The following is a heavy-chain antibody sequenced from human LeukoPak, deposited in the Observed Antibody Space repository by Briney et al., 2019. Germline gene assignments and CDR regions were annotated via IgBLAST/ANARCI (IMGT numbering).Heavy chain of an antibody. CDR2: IRSNGWAT. CDR1: GFTFSGFG. Sequence: PGGSLRLSCAASGFTFSGFGMHWVRQAPGKGLEWVSFIRSNGWATDYANSVKGRLTISRDNSKRTLYVQMNSLRVEDTAVYYCVKDRDGGNFYFDYWGQGVLVTVSS. CDR3: VKDRDGGNFYFDY. D-gene: IGHD4-23*01. J-gene: IGHJ4*02. V-gene: IGHV3-30*02.